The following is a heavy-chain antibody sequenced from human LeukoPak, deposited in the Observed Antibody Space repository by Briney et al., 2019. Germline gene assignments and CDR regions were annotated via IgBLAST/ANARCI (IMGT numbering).Heavy chain of an antibody. D-gene: IGHD1-1*01. Sequence: ASVKVSCKASGYTFTSYGISWVRQAPGQGLEWMGWISAYNGNTNYAQMLQGRVTMTTDTSTSTAYMELRSLRSDDTAVYYCARRLVQLDKDWFDPWGQGTLVTVSS. J-gene: IGHJ5*02. CDR3: ARRLVQLDKDWFDP. V-gene: IGHV1-18*01. CDR2: ISAYNGNT. CDR1: GYTFTSYG.